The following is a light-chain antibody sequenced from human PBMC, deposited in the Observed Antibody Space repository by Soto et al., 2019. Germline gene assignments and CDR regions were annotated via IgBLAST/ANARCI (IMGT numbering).Light chain of an antibody. CDR2: KAS. V-gene: IGKV1-5*03. CDR3: QQYNSYPYT. Sequence: DIQMTQFPSTLSASVGDRVTITCRASQSISSWLAWYQQKPGKAPKLLIYKASSLESGVPSRFSGSGSGTEFTLTISSPQPDDFATYYCQQYNSYPYTFGQGTKLEIK. J-gene: IGKJ2*01. CDR1: QSISSW.